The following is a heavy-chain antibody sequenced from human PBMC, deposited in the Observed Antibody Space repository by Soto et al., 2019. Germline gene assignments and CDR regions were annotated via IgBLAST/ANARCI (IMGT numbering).Heavy chain of an antibody. D-gene: IGHD3-3*01. Sequence: SETLSLTCTVSGGSISSSSYYWGWIRQPPGKGLEWIGSIYYSGSTYYNPSLKSRVTISVDTSKNQFSLKLSSVTAADTAVYYCARGDFWSGYYTTYFDHWGQGTLVTVSS. CDR1: GGSISSSSYY. J-gene: IGHJ4*02. V-gene: IGHV4-39*01. CDR2: IYYSGST. CDR3: ARGDFWSGYYTTYFDH.